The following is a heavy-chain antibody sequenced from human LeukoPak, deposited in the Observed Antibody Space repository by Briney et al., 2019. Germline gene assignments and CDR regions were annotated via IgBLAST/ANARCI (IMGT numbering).Heavy chain of an antibody. CDR3: VKDLHGGYSSDY. CDR1: GFTFNNFG. J-gene: IGHJ4*02. CDR2: IGFEGLHK. D-gene: IGHD4-23*01. Sequence: GGSLRLSCAASGFTFNNFGMHWVRQAPGKGLEWVAFIGFEGLHKYYADSVKGRFTISKDNSKATLYLQMNSLRPEDTAVYYCVKDLHGGYSSDYWRRGTLVTVSS. V-gene: IGHV3-30*02.